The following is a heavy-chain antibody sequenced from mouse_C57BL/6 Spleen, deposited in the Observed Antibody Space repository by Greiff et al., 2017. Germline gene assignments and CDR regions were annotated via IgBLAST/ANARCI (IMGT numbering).Heavy chain of an antibody. J-gene: IGHJ3*01. V-gene: IGHV1-72*01. Sequence: QVQLQQSGAELVKPGASVKLSCKASGYTFTSYWMHWVKQRPGRGLEWIGRIDPYSGGTKYNEKFKSKATQTVDKPSSTAYMQLSSLRSEDSAVYYCARWIYYDCDAWFAYWGQGTLVTVSA. D-gene: IGHD2-4*01. CDR1: GYTFTSYW. CDR3: ARWIYYDCDAWFAY. CDR2: IDPYSGGT.